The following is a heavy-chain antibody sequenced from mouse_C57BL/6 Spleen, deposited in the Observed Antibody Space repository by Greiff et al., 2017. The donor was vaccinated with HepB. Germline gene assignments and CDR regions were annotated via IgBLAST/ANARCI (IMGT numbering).Heavy chain of an antibody. D-gene: IGHD1-1*01. CDR2: IYPGDGDT. CDR3: AITTVADYYAMDY. CDR1: GYAFSSSW. Sequence: VQLQQSGPELVKPGASVKISCKASGYAFSSSWMNWVKQRPGKGLEWIGRIYPGDGDTNYNGKFKGKATLTADKSSSTAYMQLSSLTSEDSAVYFCAITTVADYYAMDYWGQGTSVTVSS. V-gene: IGHV1-82*01. J-gene: IGHJ4*01.